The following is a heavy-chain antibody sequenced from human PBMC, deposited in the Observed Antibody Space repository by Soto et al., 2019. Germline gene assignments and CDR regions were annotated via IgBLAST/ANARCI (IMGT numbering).Heavy chain of an antibody. CDR3: ARDAAQYYYYYGMDV. V-gene: IGHV3-30-3*01. J-gene: IGHJ6*02. CDR1: GFTFSSYA. Sequence: ESGGGVVQPGRSLRLSCAASGFTFSSYAMHWVRQAPGKGLEWVAVISYDGSNKYYADSVKGRFTISRDNSKNTLYLQMNSLRAEDTAVYYCARDAAQYYYYYGMDVWGQGTTVTVSS. CDR2: ISYDGSNK.